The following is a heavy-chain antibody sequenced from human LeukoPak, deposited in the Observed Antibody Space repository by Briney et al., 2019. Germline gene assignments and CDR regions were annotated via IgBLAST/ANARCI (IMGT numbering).Heavy chain of an antibody. V-gene: IGHV3-23*01. CDR2: ISGSGGST. J-gene: IGHJ4*02. CDR1: GFTFSSYA. Sequence: GGSLRLSCAASGFTFSSYAMSWVRQAPGKGLEWVSAISGSGGSTYYADSVKGRFTISRDNAKNSLYLQMNSLRAEDTAVYYCAREPYYYDSSGHDYWGQGTLVTVSS. D-gene: IGHD3-22*01. CDR3: AREPYYYDSSGHDY.